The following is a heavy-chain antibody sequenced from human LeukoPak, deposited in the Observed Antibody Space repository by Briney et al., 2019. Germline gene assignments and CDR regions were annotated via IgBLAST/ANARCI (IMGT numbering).Heavy chain of an antibody. CDR3: ARWGSTSCYDY. CDR2: ISTNGGGT. V-gene: IGHV3-64*01. J-gene: IGHJ4*02. D-gene: IGHD2-2*01. Sequence: GGSLRLSCAASGFTFSTYAMHWVRHAPGEGLEYVSAISTNGGGTYYANSVTGRFTISRDNSKNTPYIQMGSLGAEDMAVYYCARWGSTSCYDYWGQGTLVTVSS. CDR1: GFTFSTYA.